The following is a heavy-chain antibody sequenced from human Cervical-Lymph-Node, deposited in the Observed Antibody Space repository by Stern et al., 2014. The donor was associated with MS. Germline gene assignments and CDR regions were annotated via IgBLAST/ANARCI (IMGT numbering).Heavy chain of an antibody. CDR3: ARGSDWYPLDY. V-gene: IGHV3-30*03. D-gene: IGHD6-19*01. CDR2: ISFDGAKT. Sequence: VQLVESGGGVVQPGRSLRLSCSPSGFAFSTYGMHWVRQAPGKGLEWVAFISFDGAKTYYADSLKGRFTISRDNPKNTLYLQMKSLRGEDTAVYYCARGSDWYPLDYWGQGTLVTVSS. CDR1: GFAFSTYG. J-gene: IGHJ4*02.